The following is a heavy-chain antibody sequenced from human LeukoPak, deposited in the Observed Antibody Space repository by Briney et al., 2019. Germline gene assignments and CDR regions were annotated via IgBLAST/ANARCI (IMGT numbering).Heavy chain of an antibody. CDR2: ISGNGGRT. CDR3: AKVAEMGTILGKFDN. Sequence: PGGSLRLSCAASGFTFSSYAMSWVRQAPGKGLEWVSAISGNGGRTYYGESVKGRFTISRDNYKNTLYLQMNSLRAEDTAVFYCAKVAEMGTILGKFDNWGQGTLVTVSS. CDR1: GFTFSSYA. D-gene: IGHD5-24*01. J-gene: IGHJ4*02. V-gene: IGHV3-23*01.